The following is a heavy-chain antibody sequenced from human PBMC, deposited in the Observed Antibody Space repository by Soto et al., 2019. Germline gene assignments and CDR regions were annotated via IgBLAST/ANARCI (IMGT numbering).Heavy chain of an antibody. CDR2: IIPSFGTA. D-gene: IGHD2-15*01. J-gene: IGHJ4*02. CDR1: GGTFSSYA. Sequence: QVQLVQSGAEVKKPGSSVKVSCKASGGTFSSYAISWVRQAPGQGLEWMGGIIPSFGTANYAQKFQGRVTITADESRSTAYMELSSLRSEDTAVYYCAREGCSGGSCYGGDYWGQGTLVTVSS. V-gene: IGHV1-69*01. CDR3: AREGCSGGSCYGGDY.